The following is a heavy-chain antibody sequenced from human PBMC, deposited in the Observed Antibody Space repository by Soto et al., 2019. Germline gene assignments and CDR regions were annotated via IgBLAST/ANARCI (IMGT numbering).Heavy chain of an antibody. Sequence: ASVKVSCKASGGTFSSYAISWVRQAPGQGLEWMGGIIPIFGIANYAQKFQGRVTITADKSTSTAYMELSSLRSEDTAVYYCARVLRVSEASGYSSGYYFDYWGQGTLVTVSS. J-gene: IGHJ4*02. CDR1: GGTFSSYA. CDR3: ARVLRVSEASGYSSGYYFDY. D-gene: IGHD6-19*01. CDR2: IIPIFGIA. V-gene: IGHV1-69*10.